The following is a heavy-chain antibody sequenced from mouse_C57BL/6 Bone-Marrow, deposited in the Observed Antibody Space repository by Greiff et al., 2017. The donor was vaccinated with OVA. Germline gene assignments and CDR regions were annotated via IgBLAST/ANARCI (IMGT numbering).Heavy chain of an antibody. J-gene: IGHJ3*01. Sequence: VQLQQPGAELVRPGTSVKLSCKASGYTFTSYWMHWVKQRPGQGLEWIGVIDPSDSYTNYNQKFKGKATLTVDTSSSTAYMQLSSLTSEDSAVYYCARRRLAYWGQGTLVTVSA. CDR1: GYTFTSYW. CDR3: ARRRLAY. V-gene: IGHV1-59*01. CDR2: IDPSDSYT.